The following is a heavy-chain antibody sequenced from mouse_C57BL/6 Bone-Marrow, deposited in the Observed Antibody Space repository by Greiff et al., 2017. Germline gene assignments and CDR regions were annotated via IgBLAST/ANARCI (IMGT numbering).Heavy chain of an antibody. Sequence: EVQLQQSGPVLVKPGASVKMSCKASGYTFTDYYMNWVKQSPGKSLEWIGVINPYNGGTSYNQKFKGKATLTVDKSSSTAYMELNSLTSEDSAVYYGARAPYYGSSQYYFDYWGQGTTLTVSS. CDR1: GYTFTDYY. J-gene: IGHJ2*01. CDR3: ARAPYYGSSQYYFDY. D-gene: IGHD1-1*01. CDR2: INPYNGGT. V-gene: IGHV1-19*01.